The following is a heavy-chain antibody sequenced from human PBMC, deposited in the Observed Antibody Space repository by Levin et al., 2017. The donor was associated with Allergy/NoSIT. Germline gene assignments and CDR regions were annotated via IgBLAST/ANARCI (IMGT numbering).Heavy chain of an antibody. CDR3: ARDGGGGFMVQDFDY. Sequence: GESLKISCKASGYTFTSYGISWVRQAPGQGLEWMGWISAYNGNTNYAQKLQGRVTMTTDTSTSTAYMELRSLRSDDTAVYYCARDGGGGFMVQDFDYWGQGTLVTVSS. V-gene: IGHV1-18*01. J-gene: IGHJ4*02. CDR1: GYTFTSYG. CDR2: ISAYNGNT. D-gene: IGHD3-10*01.